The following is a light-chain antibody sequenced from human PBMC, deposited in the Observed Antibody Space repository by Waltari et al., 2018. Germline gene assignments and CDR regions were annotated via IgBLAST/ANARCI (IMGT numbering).Light chain of an antibody. CDR1: SSNIGVNV. J-gene: IGLJ1*01. V-gene: IGLV1-44*01. Sequence: QSVLAQPPSVSAPPGQRVTISCSGGSSNIGVNVVNLYHHLPGTSPRLLIFTNDQRPSGVPDRFSGSKSGTSASLAISGLQSEDEGHYYCAVWDDNLSGVVFGAGTQVTVL. CDR3: AVWDDNLSGVV. CDR2: TND.